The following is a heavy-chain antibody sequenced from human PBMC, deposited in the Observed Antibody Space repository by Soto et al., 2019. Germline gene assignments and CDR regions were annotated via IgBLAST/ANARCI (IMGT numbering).Heavy chain of an antibody. Sequence: GGSLRLSCAASEFTFSSYAMRWVRQAPGKGLEWVSAISGSGGSTYYADSVKGRFTISRDNSKNTLYLQMNSLRAEDTAVYYCAKDRRITMVRGAFDIWGQGTMVTVSS. D-gene: IGHD3-10*01. CDR3: AKDRRITMVRGAFDI. CDR2: ISGSGGST. V-gene: IGHV3-23*01. J-gene: IGHJ3*02. CDR1: EFTFSSYA.